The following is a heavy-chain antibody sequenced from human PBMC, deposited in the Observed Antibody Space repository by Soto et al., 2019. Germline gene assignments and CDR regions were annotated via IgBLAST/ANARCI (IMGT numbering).Heavy chain of an antibody. D-gene: IGHD5-18*01. V-gene: IGHV3-73*02. CDR1: GFTFSGSA. CDR3: AAGYSYGSPRAFVDY. J-gene: IGHJ4*02. CDR2: IRSKANSYAT. Sequence: EVQLVESGGGLVQPGGSLKLSCAASGFTFSGSAMHWVRQASGKGLEWVGRIRSKANSYATAYAASVKGRFTISRDDSKSTAYLQMNSLKTEDTAVYYCAAGYSYGSPRAFVDYWGQGTLVTVSS.